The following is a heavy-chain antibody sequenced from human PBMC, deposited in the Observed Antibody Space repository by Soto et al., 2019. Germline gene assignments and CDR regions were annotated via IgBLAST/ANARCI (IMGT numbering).Heavy chain of an antibody. V-gene: IGHV3-23*01. Sequence: GGSLRLSCAASGFTFSTYTMSWVRQAPGEGLEWVSAIIASDGSTRYADSVKGRFVISRDNSKNMLFLQMDSLRADDTATYYCAKDRQPDSIWTFDYWGQGTLVTVSS. CDR2: IIASDGST. J-gene: IGHJ4*02. CDR1: GFTFSTYT. CDR3: AKDRQPDSIWTFDY. D-gene: IGHD3-9*01.